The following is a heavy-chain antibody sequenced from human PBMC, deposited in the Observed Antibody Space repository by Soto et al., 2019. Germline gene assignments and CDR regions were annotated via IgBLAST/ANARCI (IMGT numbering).Heavy chain of an antibody. CDR3: ARLGLFYYDSSGYYGPGAFDI. Sequence: PSETLSLTCTFSGGSISSSSYYWGWIRQPPGKGLEWIGSIYYSGSTYYNPSLKSRVTISVDTSKNQFSLKLSSVTAADTAVYYCARLGLFYYDSSGYYGPGAFDIWGQGTMVTVSS. CDR2: IYYSGST. V-gene: IGHV4-39*01. CDR1: GGSISSSSYY. D-gene: IGHD3-22*01. J-gene: IGHJ3*02.